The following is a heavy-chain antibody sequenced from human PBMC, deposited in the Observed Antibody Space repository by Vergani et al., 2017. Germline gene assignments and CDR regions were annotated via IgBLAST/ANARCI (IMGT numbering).Heavy chain of an antibody. CDR2: INHSGST. CDR3: ARIMVFGGVMPGYYYYMDV. J-gene: IGHJ6*03. V-gene: IGHV4-34*01. Sequence: QVQLQQWGAGLLKPSETLSLTCAVYGGSFSGYYWSWIRQPPGKGLEWIGEINHSGSTNYNPSLKSRVTISVDTSKNQFSLKLSSVTAADTAVYYCARIMVFGGVMPGYYYYMDVWGKGTTVTVSS. D-gene: IGHD3-3*01. CDR1: GGSFSGYY.